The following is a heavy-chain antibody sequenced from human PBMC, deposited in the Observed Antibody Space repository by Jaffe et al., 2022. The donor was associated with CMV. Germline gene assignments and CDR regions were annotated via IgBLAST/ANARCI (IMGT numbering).Heavy chain of an antibody. CDR1: GFTFSSYW. D-gene: IGHD5-18*01. J-gene: IGHJ6*02. CDR2: IKQDGSEK. CDR3: ARVHLGYSYGYWGYYYYGMDV. V-gene: IGHV3-7*01. Sequence: EVQLVESGGGLVQPGGSLRLSCAASGFTFSSYWMSWVRQAPGKGLEWVANIKQDGSEKYYVDSVKGRFTISRDNAKNSLYLQMNSLRAEDTAVYYCARVHLGYSYGYWGYYYYGMDVWGQGTTVTVSS.